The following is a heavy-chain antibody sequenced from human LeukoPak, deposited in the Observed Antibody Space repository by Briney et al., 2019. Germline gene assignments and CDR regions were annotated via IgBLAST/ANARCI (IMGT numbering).Heavy chain of an antibody. V-gene: IGHV3-7*03. CDR2: IKQDGSEK. Sequence: PGGSLRLPCAASGFTFSSYWMSWVRQAPGKGLEWVANIKQDGSEKYYVDSVKGRFTISRDNAKNSLYLQMNSLRAEDTAVYYCARDLGGYSGYDPFDYWGQGTLVTVSS. D-gene: IGHD5-12*01. CDR1: GFTFSSYW. CDR3: ARDLGGYSGYDPFDY. J-gene: IGHJ4*02.